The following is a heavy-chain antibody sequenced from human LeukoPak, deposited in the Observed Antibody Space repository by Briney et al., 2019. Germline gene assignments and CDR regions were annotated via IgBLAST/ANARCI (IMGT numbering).Heavy chain of an antibody. V-gene: IGHV3-21*01. CDR3: AREQLVPTPLFDY. Sequence: GGSLRLSCAASGFTFSSYSMNWVRQAPGKGLEWVSSISSSSSYIYYADSVKGRFTISRDNAKNSLYLQMNSLRAEDTAVYYCAREQLVPTPLFDYWGQGTLVTVSS. CDR1: GFTFSSYS. D-gene: IGHD6-13*01. CDR2: ISSSSSYI. J-gene: IGHJ4*02.